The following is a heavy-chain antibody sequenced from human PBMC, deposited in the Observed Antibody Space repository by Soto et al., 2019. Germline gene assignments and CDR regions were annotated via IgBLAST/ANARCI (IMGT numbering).Heavy chain of an antibody. J-gene: IGHJ5*02. D-gene: IGHD6-19*01. Sequence: QVQLVESGGGVVQSGTSLTLSCAASGFSLRTYGMHWLRRAPGKGLEWVAFIWYDGTKKFYANSVKGRSTISKDTSNNILYLQMSGLSAEDTGVYYCARDVLTAVAGSVNWFDPWGQGTLVTVSS. CDR1: GFSLRTYG. V-gene: IGHV3-33*01. CDR3: ARDVLTAVAGSVNWFDP. CDR2: IWYDGTKK.